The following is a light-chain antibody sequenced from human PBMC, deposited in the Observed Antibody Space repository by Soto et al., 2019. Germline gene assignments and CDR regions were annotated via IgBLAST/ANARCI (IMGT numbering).Light chain of an antibody. CDR1: QSVSSK. Sequence: EIVMTQSPATLSVSPGERATLSCWASQSVSSKLAWYQQKPGQAPRLLIYDASTRATGIPVRFSGSGSGTEFTLTINGLQSEDFAVYYCQQYHKWPPYTFGQGTKVEIK. V-gene: IGKV3-15*01. J-gene: IGKJ2*01. CDR2: DAS. CDR3: QQYHKWPPYT.